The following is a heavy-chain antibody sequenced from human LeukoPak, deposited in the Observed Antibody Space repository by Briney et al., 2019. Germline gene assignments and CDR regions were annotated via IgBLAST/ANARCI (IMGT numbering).Heavy chain of an antibody. CDR2: INWNGGSI. Sequence: GGSLRLSCAASGFAFDDYGMSWVRQAPGKGLEWVSGINWNGGSIGYADSVKGRFTISRDNAKNSLYLQINSLRAEDTALYYCARDTHLGNFDYWGQGTLVTVSS. CDR1: GFAFDDYG. J-gene: IGHJ4*02. D-gene: IGHD7-27*01. CDR3: ARDTHLGNFDY. V-gene: IGHV3-20*04.